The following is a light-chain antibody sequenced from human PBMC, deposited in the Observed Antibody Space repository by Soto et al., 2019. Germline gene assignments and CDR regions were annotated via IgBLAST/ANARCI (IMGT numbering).Light chain of an antibody. CDR1: QSVSSSF. CDR2: DAS. CDR3: QQRSNWPSIT. J-gene: IGKJ5*01. Sequence: IVLTQSPGTLSLSPWERATLSCRASQSVSSSFLAWYQQKPGQAPRLLIYDASNRATGIPARFSGSGSGTDFTLTINSLEPEDSAVYYCQQRSNWPSITFGQGTRLEIK. V-gene: IGKV3-11*01.